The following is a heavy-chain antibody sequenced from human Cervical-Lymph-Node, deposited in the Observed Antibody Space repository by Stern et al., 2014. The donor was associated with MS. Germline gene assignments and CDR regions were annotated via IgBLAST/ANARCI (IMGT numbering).Heavy chain of an antibody. CDR2: INTSDGDT. Sequence: QMQLVQSGAEVKKPGASGNVSCVTSGYTFTTYYVHWVRQAPGQGLEWMGIINTSDGDTSHTRRFQDRVTMTRDTSASTVYLKLSSLKSEDTAVYYCARQRTTGHMDFDYWGQGTLVTVSS. CDR3: ARQRTTGHMDFDY. J-gene: IGHJ4*02. D-gene: IGHD1-1*01. V-gene: IGHV1-46*01. CDR1: GYTFTTYY.